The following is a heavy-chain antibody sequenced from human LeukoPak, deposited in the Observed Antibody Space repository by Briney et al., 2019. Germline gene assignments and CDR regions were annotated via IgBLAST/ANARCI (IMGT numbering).Heavy chain of an antibody. Sequence: SETLSLTCTVSGGSISSYYWSWIRQPPGEGLEWIGYIYYSGSTNYNPSLKSRVTISVDTSKNQFSLKLSPVTAADTAVYYCARAAKELYYYYMDVWGKGTTVTISS. D-gene: IGHD1-26*01. CDR2: IYYSGST. V-gene: IGHV4-59*01. CDR1: GGSISSYY. J-gene: IGHJ6*03. CDR3: ARAAKELYYYYMDV.